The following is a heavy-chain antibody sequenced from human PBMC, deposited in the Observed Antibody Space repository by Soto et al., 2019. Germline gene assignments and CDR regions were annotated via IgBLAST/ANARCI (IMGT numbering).Heavy chain of an antibody. CDR3: ARAPPVGFLEWLLLSYYMDG. CDR1: GFTFSSYS. V-gene: IGHV3-48*01. Sequence: EVQLVESGGGLVQPGGSLRLSCAASGFTFSSYSMNWVRQAPGKGLEWVSYSSSSSSTIYYADSVKGRFTISRDNAKNSLDRQMNSLRAEDTAVYYCARAPPVGFLEWLLLSYYMDGWGKGTTVTVSS. CDR2: SSSSSSTI. J-gene: IGHJ6*03. D-gene: IGHD3-3*01.